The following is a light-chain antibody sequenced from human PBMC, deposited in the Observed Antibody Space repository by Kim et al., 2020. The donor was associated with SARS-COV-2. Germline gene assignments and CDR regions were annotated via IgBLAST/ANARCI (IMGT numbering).Light chain of an antibody. V-gene: IGLV3-21*04. Sequence: PGKTARITCGGNHIGSKSVHWYQKKPGQAPVLVIYYDSDRPSGIPERFSGSNSGNTATLTISRVEAGDEADYYCQVWDSSSDHPVFGGGTKLTVL. CDR2: YDS. CDR1: HIGSKS. CDR3: QVWDSSSDHPV. J-gene: IGLJ3*02.